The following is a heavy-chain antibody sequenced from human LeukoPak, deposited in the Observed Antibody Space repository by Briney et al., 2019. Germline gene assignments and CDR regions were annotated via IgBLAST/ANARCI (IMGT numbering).Heavy chain of an antibody. J-gene: IGHJ4*02. CDR1: GLTFSLHP. CDR2: ITYDRSTK. V-gene: IGHV3-30-3*01. CDR3: ARQDTGTLDY. D-gene: IGHD1-26*01. Sequence: PRGSLRLSCAASGLTFSLHPTHWVRQAPGKGLEWVAAITYDRSTKYYADSVKGRFTISRDDSKNTLYLLMNSLRAEDTALYYCARQDTGTLDYWGQGTLVTVSS.